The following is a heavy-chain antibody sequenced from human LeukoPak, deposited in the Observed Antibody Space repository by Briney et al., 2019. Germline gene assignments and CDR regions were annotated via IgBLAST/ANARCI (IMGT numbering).Heavy chain of an antibody. CDR1: GFTFSSYA. V-gene: IGHV3-23*01. CDR3: AKDRDCSGGSCYLYFDY. CDR2: ISGSGGST. Sequence: GGSLRLSCAASGFTFSSYAMSWVRQAPGKGLEWVSAISGSGGSTYYVDSVKGRFTISRDNSKNTLYLQMNSLRAEDTAVYYCAKDRDCSGGSCYLYFDYWGQGTLVTVSS. D-gene: IGHD2-15*01. J-gene: IGHJ4*02.